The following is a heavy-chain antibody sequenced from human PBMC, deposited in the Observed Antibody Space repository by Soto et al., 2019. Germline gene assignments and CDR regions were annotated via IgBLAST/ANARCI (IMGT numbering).Heavy chain of an antibody. D-gene: IGHD3-3*01. CDR2: IYYSGST. J-gene: IGHJ4*02. CDR3: ATNLYDFWSGSVPDKEDY. V-gene: IGHV4-39*01. Sequence: PSETLSLTCTVSGGSISSSSYYWGWIRQPPGKELEWIGSIYYSGSTYYNPSLKSRVTISVDTSKNQFSLKLSSVTAADTAVYYCATNLYDFWSGSVPDKEDYWGQGTLVTVFS. CDR1: GGSISSSSYY.